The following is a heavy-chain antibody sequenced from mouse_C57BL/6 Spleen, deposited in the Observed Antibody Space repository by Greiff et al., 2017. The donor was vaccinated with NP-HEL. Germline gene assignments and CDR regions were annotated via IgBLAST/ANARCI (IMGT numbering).Heavy chain of an antibody. Sequence: QVQLQQPGAELVKLGASVKLSCKASGYTFTSYWMHWVKQRPGQGLEWIGMIHPNSGSTNYNEKFKSKATLTVDKSSSTAYMQLSSLTSEDSAVYYCVRDWEGGFDVWGTGTTVTVSS. CDR1: GYTFTSYW. J-gene: IGHJ1*03. V-gene: IGHV1-64*01. D-gene: IGHD4-1*01. CDR2: IHPNSGST. CDR3: VRDWEGGFDV.